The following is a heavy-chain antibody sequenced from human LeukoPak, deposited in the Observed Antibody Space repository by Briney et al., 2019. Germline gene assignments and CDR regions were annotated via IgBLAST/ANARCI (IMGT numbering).Heavy chain of an antibody. J-gene: IGHJ3*02. CDR1: GDSISSGGYY. D-gene: IGHD3-22*01. CDR3: ARDSNYYDSSGYKVDAFDI. CDR2: IYYSGST. Sequence: SETLSLTCTVSGDSISSGGYYWSWIRQHPGKGLEWIGYIYYSGSTYYNPSLKSRVTISVDTSKNRFSLKLSSVTAADTAVYYCARDSNYYDSSGYKVDAFDIWGQGTMVTVSS. V-gene: IGHV4-31*03.